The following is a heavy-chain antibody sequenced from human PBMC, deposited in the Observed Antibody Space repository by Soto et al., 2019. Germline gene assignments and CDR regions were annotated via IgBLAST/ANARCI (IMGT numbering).Heavy chain of an antibody. CDR2: IYYSGST. CDR1: GASISSSGNY. Sequence: QLQLQESGPGLVKPSETLSLTCTVSGASISSSGNYWGWIRQPPGKGLEWIGSIYYSGSTYYNPSLKSRVTISVDTSKTQFSLKLSSVTAADTAVYYCARQYCTSTSCWYYFDYWGQGTLVTVSS. J-gene: IGHJ4*02. CDR3: ARQYCTSTSCWYYFDY. D-gene: IGHD2-2*01. V-gene: IGHV4-39*01.